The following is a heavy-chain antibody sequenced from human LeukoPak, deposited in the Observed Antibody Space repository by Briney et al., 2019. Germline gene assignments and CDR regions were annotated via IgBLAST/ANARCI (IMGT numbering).Heavy chain of an antibody. V-gene: IGHV3-30*18. J-gene: IGHJ4*02. CDR2: ISYDGSDK. CDR1: GFTFSNYG. CDR3: AKTRFWSGYPPEGGDNFDY. D-gene: IGHD3-3*01. Sequence: GGSLRLSCAASGFTFSNYGMHWVRQAPGKGLEWAAAISYDGSDKYYADSVKGRFTISRDNSKNTLYLQMNSLRAEDTAVYYCAKTRFWSGYPPEGGDNFDYWGQGTLVTVSS.